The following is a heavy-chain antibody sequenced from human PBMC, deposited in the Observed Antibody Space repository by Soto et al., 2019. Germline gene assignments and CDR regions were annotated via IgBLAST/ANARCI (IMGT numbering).Heavy chain of an antibody. D-gene: IGHD2-15*01. Sequence: QVQLVQSGAEVKKPGSAVKVSCKASGGTFSSYAISWVRQAPGQGLEWMGGIIPIFGTANYAQKFQGRVTITADESTITAYMELSSLRSEDTAVYYCARPPGDCSGGSCPYYYYGMDVWGQGTTVTVSS. CDR2: IIPIFGTA. V-gene: IGHV1-69*12. J-gene: IGHJ6*02. CDR3: ARPPGDCSGGSCPYYYYGMDV. CDR1: GGTFSSYA.